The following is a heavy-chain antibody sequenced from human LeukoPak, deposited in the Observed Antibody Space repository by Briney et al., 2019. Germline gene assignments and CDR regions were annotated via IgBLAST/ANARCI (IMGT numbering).Heavy chain of an antibody. CDR1: GDSVSSNIVA. CDR3: ARGGAEAGGYDY. CDR2: TYYRSRWYN. Sequence: SQTLSLTCALSGDSVSSNIVAWNWIRQSPSRGFEWLGRTYYRSRWYNDYAVSVKSRLTFKADTSKNQFSLHLNSVTPEDTAVYYCARGGAEAGGYDYWGQGTLVTVSS. D-gene: IGHD6-19*01. J-gene: IGHJ4*02. V-gene: IGHV6-1*01.